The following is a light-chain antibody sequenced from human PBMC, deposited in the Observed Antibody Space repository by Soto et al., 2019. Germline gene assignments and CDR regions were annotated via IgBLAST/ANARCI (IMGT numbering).Light chain of an antibody. V-gene: IGLV2-23*01. Sequence: QSALTQPASVSGSPGQSITISCTGTSRDVGGHNLVSWYQQHPGKAPKLIIYEGNKWPSGVSTRFSGSKSGNTASLTISGLQVEDEADYYCCSPAGGFHWVFGGGIKVTVL. CDR1: SRDVGGHNL. CDR3: CSPAGGFHWV. J-gene: IGLJ3*02. CDR2: EGN.